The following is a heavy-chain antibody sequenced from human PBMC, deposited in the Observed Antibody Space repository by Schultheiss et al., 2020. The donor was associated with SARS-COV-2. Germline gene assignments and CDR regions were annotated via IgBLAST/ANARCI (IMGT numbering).Heavy chain of an antibody. J-gene: IGHJ5*02. CDR1: GFSISSGYY. D-gene: IGHD2-2*01. CDR3: ARGTIVVPRGGFDP. CDR2: IYYSGST. Sequence: SQTLSLTCGVSGFSISSGYYWSWIRQPPGKGLEWIGYIYYSGSTNYNPSLKSRVTISVDTSKNQFSLKLSSVTAADTAVYYCARGTIVVPRGGFDPWGQGTLVTVSS. V-gene: IGHV4-61*01.